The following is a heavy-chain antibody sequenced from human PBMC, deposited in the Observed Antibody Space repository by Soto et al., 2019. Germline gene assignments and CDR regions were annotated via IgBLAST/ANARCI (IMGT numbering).Heavy chain of an antibody. CDR2: ICSGGST. CDR1: GFTVSSNY. V-gene: IGHV3-66*01. CDR3: ARDRIAVAGNPEYFQH. D-gene: IGHD6-19*01. Sequence: GGSLRLSCAASGFTVSSNYMSWVRQAPGKGLEWVSVICSGGSTYYADSVKGRFTISRDNSKNTLYLQMNSLRAEDTAVYYCARDRIAVAGNPEYFQHWGQGTLVTVSS. J-gene: IGHJ1*01.